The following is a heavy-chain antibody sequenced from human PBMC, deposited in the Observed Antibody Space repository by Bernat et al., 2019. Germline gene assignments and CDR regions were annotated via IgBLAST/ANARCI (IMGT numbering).Heavy chain of an antibody. V-gene: IGHV1-69*04. CDR2: IIPILGIA. CDR1: GGTFSSYA. CDR3: ASHDEYCTNGVCYHY. D-gene: IGHD2-8*01. J-gene: IGHJ4*02. Sequence: QVQLVQSGAEVKKPGSSVKVSCKASGGTFSSYAISWVRQAPGQGLEWMGRIIPILGIANYAQKFQGRVTITADKSTSTAYMELSSLRSEDMAVYYCASHDEYCTNGVCYHYWGQGTLVTVSS.